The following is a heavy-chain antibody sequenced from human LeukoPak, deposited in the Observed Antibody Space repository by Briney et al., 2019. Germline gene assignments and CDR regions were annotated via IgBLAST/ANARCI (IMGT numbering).Heavy chain of an antibody. Sequence: PGGSLRLSCAASGFTFSTYAMSWVRHAPGKGLEWVSAISGSGGNTYYADSVKGRVTISRDNSKSTVYLQMNSLRAEDTAVYYCAKDRGSAPYCIDYWGQGTPVTVSS. CDR2: ISGSGGNT. D-gene: IGHD3-10*01. CDR1: GFTFSTYA. V-gene: IGHV3-23*01. J-gene: IGHJ4*02. CDR3: AKDRGSAPYCIDY.